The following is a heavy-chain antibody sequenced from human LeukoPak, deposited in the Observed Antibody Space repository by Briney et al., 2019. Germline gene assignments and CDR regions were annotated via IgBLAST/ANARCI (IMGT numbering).Heavy chain of an antibody. J-gene: IGHJ3*02. V-gene: IGHV4-61*02. D-gene: IGHD3-22*01. Sequence: SETLSLTCTVAGDSISSGDYYWSWIRQPAGKGLEWIGRISSSGSTNYNPSLKSRVTISVDTSKNQFSLKLSSVTAAATAVYFCARGPYSYDSSGASDIWGQGTMVTVSS. CDR2: ISSSGST. CDR3: ARGPYSYDSSGASDI. CDR1: GDSISSGDYY.